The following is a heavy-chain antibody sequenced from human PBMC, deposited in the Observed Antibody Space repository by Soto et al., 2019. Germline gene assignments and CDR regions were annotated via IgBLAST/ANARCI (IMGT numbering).Heavy chain of an antibody. J-gene: IGHJ6*02. CDR2: INAGNGNT. Sequence: QVQLVQSGAEEKKPGASVKVSCKASGYTFTSYAMHWVRQAPGQRLEWMGWINAGNGNTKYSQKSQGRATITRDTPASTAYMELSSLRSEDTAVYYCASDPSYSGMDVWGQGPTVTVSS. CDR3: ASDPSYSGMDV. CDR1: GYTFTSYA. V-gene: IGHV1-3*05.